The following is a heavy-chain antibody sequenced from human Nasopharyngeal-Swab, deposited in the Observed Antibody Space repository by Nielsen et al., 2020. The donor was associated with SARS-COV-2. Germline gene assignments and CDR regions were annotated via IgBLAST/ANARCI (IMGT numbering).Heavy chain of an antibody. J-gene: IGHJ4*02. CDR1: GFTFRIAY. Sequence: GESLKISCAASGFTFRIAYMSWVRQAPGKGLEWVGRIKSNTDGGTTDYAAPVKGRFTISRDDSKSTLYLQMNSLKTEDTAVYYCTTYGMTVTTSGVDWGQGTLVTVSS. CDR3: TTYGMTVTTSGVD. V-gene: IGHV3-15*01. D-gene: IGHD4-17*01. CDR2: IKSNTDGGTT.